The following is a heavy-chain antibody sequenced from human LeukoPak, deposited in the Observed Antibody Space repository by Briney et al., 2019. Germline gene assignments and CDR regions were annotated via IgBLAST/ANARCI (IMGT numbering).Heavy chain of an antibody. D-gene: IGHD5-24*01. Sequence: SQTLSLTCTVSGGSISSGDYYWSWIRQPPGKGLEWIGEINHSGSTNYNPSLKSRVTISVDTSKNQFSLKLSSVTAADTAVYYCASKAATIDFDYWGQGTLVTVSS. J-gene: IGHJ4*02. V-gene: IGHV4-30-4*08. CDR1: GGSISSGDYY. CDR3: ASKAATIDFDY. CDR2: INHSGST.